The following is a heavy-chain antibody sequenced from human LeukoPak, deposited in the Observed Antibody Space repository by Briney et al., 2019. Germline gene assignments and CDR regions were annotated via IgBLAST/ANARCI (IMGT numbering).Heavy chain of an antibody. J-gene: IGHJ4*02. V-gene: IGHV4-34*01. CDR1: GGSFSGYY. CDR2: INHSGST. D-gene: IGHD5-24*01. Sequence: SETLSLTCAVYGGSFSGYYWSWIRQPPGKGLEWIGEINHSGSTNYNPSLKSRVTISVDTSKNQFSLKPSSVTAADTAVYYCARERSARYWGQGTLVTVSS. CDR3: ARERSARY.